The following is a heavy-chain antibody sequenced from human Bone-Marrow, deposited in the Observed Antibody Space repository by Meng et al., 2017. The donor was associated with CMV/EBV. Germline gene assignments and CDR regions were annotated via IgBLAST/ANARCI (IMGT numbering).Heavy chain of an antibody. CDR3: ASSSSYYYYYGMDV. Sequence: ASVKVSCKASGYTFTGYYMHWVRQAPGQGLEWMGWISAYNGNTNYAQKLQGRVTMTTDTSTSTAYMELRSLRSDDTAVYYCASSSSYYYYYGMDVWGQGTTVTVSS. J-gene: IGHJ6*02. CDR2: ISAYNGNT. D-gene: IGHD6-13*01. CDR1: GYTFTGYY. V-gene: IGHV1-18*04.